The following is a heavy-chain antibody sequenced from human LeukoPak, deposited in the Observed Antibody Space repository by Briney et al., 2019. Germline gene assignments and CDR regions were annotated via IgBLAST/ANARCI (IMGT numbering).Heavy chain of an antibody. CDR2: IYYSGST. V-gene: IGHV4-59*01. J-gene: IGHJ2*01. Sequence: SETLSLTCTVSGGSISSYYWSWIRQPPGKGLEWIGYIYYSGSTNYNPSLKSRVTISVDTSKNQFSLKLSSVTAADTAVYYCARDRRIRYYYDSSGSPRYFDLWGRGTLVTVSS. CDR1: GGSISSYY. D-gene: IGHD3-22*01. CDR3: ARDRRIRYYYDSSGSPRYFDL.